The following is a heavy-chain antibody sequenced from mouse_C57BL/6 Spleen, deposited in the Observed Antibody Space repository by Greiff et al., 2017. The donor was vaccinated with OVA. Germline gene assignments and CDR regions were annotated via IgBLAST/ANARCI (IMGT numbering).Heavy chain of an antibody. CDR3: ARSGTVVATPFDY. D-gene: IGHD1-1*01. CDR1: GYTFTNYW. J-gene: IGHJ2*01. V-gene: IGHV1-63*01. CDR2: IYPGGGYT. Sequence: QVQLQQSGAELVRPGTSVKMSCKASGYTFTNYWIGWAKQRPGHGLEWIGDIYPGGGYTNYNEKFKGKATLTADKSSSTAYMQFSSLTSEDSAIYYCARSGTVVATPFDYWGQGTTLTVSS.